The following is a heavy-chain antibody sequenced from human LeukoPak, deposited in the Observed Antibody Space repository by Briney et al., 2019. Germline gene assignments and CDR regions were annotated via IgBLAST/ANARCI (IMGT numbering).Heavy chain of an antibody. J-gene: IGHJ3*02. D-gene: IGHD3-22*01. V-gene: IGHV3-7*01. CDR2: IKQDGSEN. CDR1: GFTFSSYW. CDR3: ASENDYYDSSGAFDI. Sequence: GGSLRLSCAASGFTFSSYWMSWVRQAPGKGLEWVANIKQDGSENYYVDSVKGRFTISRDNAKNSLYLQMNSLRAEDTAVYYCASENDYYDSSGAFDIWGQGTMVTVSS.